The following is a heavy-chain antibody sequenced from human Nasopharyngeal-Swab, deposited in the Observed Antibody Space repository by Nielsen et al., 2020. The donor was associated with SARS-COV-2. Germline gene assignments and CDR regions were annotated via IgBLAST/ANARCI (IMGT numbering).Heavy chain of an antibody. Sequence: WIRQPPGKGLEWVGRIKSKTDGGTTDYAAPVKGRFTISRDDSKNTLYLQMNSLKTEDTAVYYCTALRSYYYDSTDPSGYWGQGTLVTVSP. CDR3: TALRSYYYDSTDPSGY. V-gene: IGHV3-15*01. J-gene: IGHJ4*02. CDR2: IKSKTDGGTT. D-gene: IGHD3-22*01.